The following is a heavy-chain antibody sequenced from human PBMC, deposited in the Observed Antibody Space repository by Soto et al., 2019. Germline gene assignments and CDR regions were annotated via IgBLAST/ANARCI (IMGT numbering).Heavy chain of an antibody. CDR1: GFIFKDYA. CDR2: INNTGGNT. J-gene: IGHJ6*02. V-gene: IGHV3-23*01. Sequence: EVQLLESGGGLVQPGGSLRVSCAAAGFIFKDYAMSWVRQAPGKGLEWVSGINNTGGNTYYADSVEGRFTISRDNAKNTLYLQMNSLRAEDTAVYYCARDHTVTFPSYAYYGMDVWGQGTTVIVSS. CDR3: ARDHTVTFPSYAYYGMDV. D-gene: IGHD3-16*01.